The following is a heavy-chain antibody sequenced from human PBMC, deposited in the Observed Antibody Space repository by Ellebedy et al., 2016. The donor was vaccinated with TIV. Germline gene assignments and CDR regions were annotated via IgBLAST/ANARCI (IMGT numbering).Heavy chain of an antibody. CDR1: GFSISSYW. CDR3: AGDVYSHDLK. D-gene: IGHD5-18*01. J-gene: IGHJ4*02. Sequence: GESLKISCAASGFSISSYWMTWVRQAPGKGLEWVSSISRSGTSIYYADSVKGRFTISRDNAKNSLYLQMNSLRAADTAVYYCAGDVYSHDLKWGQGTLVTVSS. V-gene: IGHV3-21*01. CDR2: ISRSGTSI.